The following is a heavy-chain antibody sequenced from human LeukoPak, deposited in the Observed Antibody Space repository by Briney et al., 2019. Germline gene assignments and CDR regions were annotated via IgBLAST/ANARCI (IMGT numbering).Heavy chain of an antibody. Sequence: PGASVRLSCAASGFPFAGYAMSWVRQAPGKGLEWVSGINRNGGSTYYADSVKGRFTISRHNSKNTLYLQMNSLRAEDTAVYYCAKSPLVGSYSGYFDYWGQGALVTVS. J-gene: IGHJ4*02. CDR3: AKSPLVGSYSGYFDY. V-gene: IGHV3-23*01. CDR1: GFPFAGYA. D-gene: IGHD3-10*01. CDR2: INRNGGST.